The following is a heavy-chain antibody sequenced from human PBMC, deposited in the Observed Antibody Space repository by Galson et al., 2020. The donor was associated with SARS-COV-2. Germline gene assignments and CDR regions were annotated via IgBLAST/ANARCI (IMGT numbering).Heavy chain of an antibody. V-gene: IGHV3-23*01. Sequence: GESLKISCAASGFTFSSYAMSWVRQAPGKGLEWVSAISGSGGSTYYADSVKGRFTISRDNSKNTLYLQMNSLRAEDTAVYYCANFIEPTIFEGPGQEGYYYYGMDVWGQGTTVTVSS. D-gene: IGHD3-3*01. CDR3: ANFIEPTIFEGPGQEGYYYYGMDV. CDR1: GFTFSSYA. J-gene: IGHJ6*02. CDR2: ISGSGGST.